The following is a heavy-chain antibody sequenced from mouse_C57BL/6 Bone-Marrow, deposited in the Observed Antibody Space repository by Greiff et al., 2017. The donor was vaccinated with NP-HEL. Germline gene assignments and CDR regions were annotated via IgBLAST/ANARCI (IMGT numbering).Heavy chain of an antibody. D-gene: IGHD1-1*01. CDR1: GFSLTSYA. Sequence: VKLQESGPGLVAPSQSLSITCTVSGFSLTSYAISWVRQPPGKGLEWLGVIWTGGGTNYNSALKSRLSISKDNSKSQVFLKMNSLQTDDTARYYCARNYYGSSYVSWFAYWGQGTLVTVSA. J-gene: IGHJ3*01. CDR2: IWTGGGT. CDR3: ARNYYGSSYVSWFAY. V-gene: IGHV2-9-1*01.